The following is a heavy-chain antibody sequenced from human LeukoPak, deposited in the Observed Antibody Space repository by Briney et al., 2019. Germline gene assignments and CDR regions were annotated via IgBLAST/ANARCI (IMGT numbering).Heavy chain of an antibody. J-gene: IGHJ4*02. CDR2: LYYRGGT. D-gene: IGHD2-21*02. CDR3: ARRLMTHVDY. Sequence: SETLSLTCTVSGGSISSSRYYWGWIRQPPGTGLEWIGSLYYRGGTYYNPSLKSRVTISVDASKNQFSLKLSSVTAADTAVYYCARRLMTHVDYWGQGTLVTVSS. CDR1: GGSISSSRYY. V-gene: IGHV4-39*01.